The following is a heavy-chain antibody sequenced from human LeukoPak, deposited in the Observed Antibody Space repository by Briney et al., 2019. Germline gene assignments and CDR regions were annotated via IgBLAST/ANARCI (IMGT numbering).Heavy chain of an antibody. Sequence: KPSETLSLTCTVSGYSISSGYYWGWIRQPPGKGLEWIGSIYHSGSTYYNPSLKSRVTISVDTSKNQFSLKLSSVTAADTAVYYCARPAGMVVAHDAFDIWGQGTMVTVSS. CDR2: IYHSGST. D-gene: IGHD2-15*01. CDR1: GYSISSGYY. CDR3: ARPAGMVVAHDAFDI. J-gene: IGHJ3*02. V-gene: IGHV4-38-2*02.